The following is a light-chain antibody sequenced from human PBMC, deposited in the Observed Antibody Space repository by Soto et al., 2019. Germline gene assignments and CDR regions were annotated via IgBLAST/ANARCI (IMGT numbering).Light chain of an antibody. CDR1: SSDVGGYNY. CDR2: EVS. Sequence: QSALTKPASVSGSPGQWITISCTGTSSDVGGYNYVSWYQQHPGKAPKLMIYEVSNRPSGVSNRFSGSKSGNTASLTISGLQAEDEADYYCTSYTRSSTLEVFGTGTQLTVL. J-gene: IGLJ1*01. V-gene: IGLV2-14*01. CDR3: TSYTRSSTLEV.